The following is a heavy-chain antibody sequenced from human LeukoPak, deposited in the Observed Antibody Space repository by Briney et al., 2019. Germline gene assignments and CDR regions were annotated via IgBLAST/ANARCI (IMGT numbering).Heavy chain of an antibody. CDR1: GNYW. V-gene: IGHV3-74*01. J-gene: IGHJ4*02. Sequence: PGGSLRLSCAASGNYWMHWVRQAPGKGLVWVSRINSDGSSTSYADSVKGRLTISRDNAKNTLYLQMNSLRAEDTAVYYCARMYSSAHVNWGQGTLVTVSS. CDR2: INSDGSST. CDR3: ARMYSSAHVN. D-gene: IGHD6-25*01.